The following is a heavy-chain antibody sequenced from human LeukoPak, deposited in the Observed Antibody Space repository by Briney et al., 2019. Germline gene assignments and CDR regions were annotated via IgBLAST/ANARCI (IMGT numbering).Heavy chain of an antibody. CDR2: IYYSGST. CDR3: ARVWYSSGWYAFDY. CDR1: GGSISSYY. Sequence: SETLSLTCTVSGGSISSYYWSWIRQPPGKGLEWIGYIYYSGSTNYNPSLKSRVTISVDTSKNQFSLKLSSVTAADTAVYYCARVWYSSGWYAFDYWGQGTLVTVPS. J-gene: IGHJ4*02. D-gene: IGHD6-19*01. V-gene: IGHV4-59*01.